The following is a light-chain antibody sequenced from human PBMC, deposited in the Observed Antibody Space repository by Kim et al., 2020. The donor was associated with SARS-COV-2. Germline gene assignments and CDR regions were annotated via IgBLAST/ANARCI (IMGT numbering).Light chain of an antibody. CDR3: QAWDSSTVV. Sequence: SVAHGQISSITCSGDKLGDKYACWYKQKPGQSPVLVIYEDSRRPSGIPERFSGSNSGNTATLTISGTQAMDETDYYCQAWDSSTVVFGGGTQLTVL. CDR2: EDS. V-gene: IGLV3-1*01. J-gene: IGLJ2*01. CDR1: KLGDKY.